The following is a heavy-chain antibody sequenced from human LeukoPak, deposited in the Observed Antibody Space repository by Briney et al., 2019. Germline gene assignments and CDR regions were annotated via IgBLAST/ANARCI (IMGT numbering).Heavy chain of an antibody. CDR3: ARVAQTGDFDY. J-gene: IGHJ4*02. V-gene: IGHV3-48*03. D-gene: IGHD1-1*01. CDR1: GFTFSSYE. Sequence: PGGSLRLSCAASGFTFSSYEMNWVRQAPGKGLEWVSYISSSGSTIYYADSVKGRFTISRDNAKNSLYLQMNSLRAEDTAVYYCARVAQTGDFDYWGQGALVTVSS. CDR2: ISSSGSTI.